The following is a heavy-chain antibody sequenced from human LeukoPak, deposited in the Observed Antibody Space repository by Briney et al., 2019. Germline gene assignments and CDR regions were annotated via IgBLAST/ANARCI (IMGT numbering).Heavy chain of an antibody. D-gene: IGHD4-17*01. CDR1: GFTSSIYA. CDR3: ACRMNTGAY. V-gene: IGHV3-30*19. Sequence: PGGSLRLSCAASGFTSSIYAMHGVRQAPGKGVEWVVGIADDGTNKYYAGSVRGRFTNSRDNSENTLYLQMNSLKAEVTAVYYCACRMNTGAYLGEGSIVTVCS. CDR2: IADDGTNK. J-gene: IGHJ4*02.